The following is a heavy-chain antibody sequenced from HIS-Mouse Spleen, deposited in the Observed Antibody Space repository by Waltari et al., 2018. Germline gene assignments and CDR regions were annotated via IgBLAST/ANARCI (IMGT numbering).Heavy chain of an antibody. Sequence: QLQLQESGPGLVKPSETLSLTCTVSGGAISSSSYYWAWIRQPPGKGLEWIGRIYYSGSTYYNPSLKSRVTISVDTSKNQFSLKLSSVTAADTAVYYCAREIPYSSSWYDWYFDLWGRGTLVTVSS. CDR3: AREIPYSSSWYDWYFDL. CDR1: GGAISSSSYY. CDR2: IYYSGST. J-gene: IGHJ2*01. V-gene: IGHV4-39*07. D-gene: IGHD6-13*01.